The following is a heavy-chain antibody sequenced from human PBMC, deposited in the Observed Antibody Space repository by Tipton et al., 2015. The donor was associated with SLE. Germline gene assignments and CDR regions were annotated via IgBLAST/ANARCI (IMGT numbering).Heavy chain of an antibody. CDR1: GGSIRSGDYH. J-gene: IGHJ6*03. D-gene: IGHD5-24*01. CDR2: IHTSGNT. V-gene: IGHV4-61*02. Sequence: TLSLTCAVSGGSIRSGDYHWSWIRQPAGKGLEWIGRIHTSGNTNNNPSLMGRVSISVDTSKDQFSLRLTSVTAADTAVYYCARAEMTTEGSVFYFYVDVWGKGTTVTISS. CDR3: ARAEMTTEGSVFYFYVDV.